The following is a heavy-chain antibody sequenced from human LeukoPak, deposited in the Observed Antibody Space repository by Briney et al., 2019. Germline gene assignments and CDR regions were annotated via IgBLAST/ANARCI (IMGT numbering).Heavy chain of an antibody. CDR1: GGTFSSYA. Sequence: ASVKVSRKASGGTFSSYAISWVRQAPGQGLEWMGGIIPIFGTANYAQKFQGRVTITTDESTSTAYMELSSLRSEDTAVYYCARSQWPKAFNWFDPWGQGTLVTVSS. D-gene: IGHD6-19*01. CDR2: IIPIFGTA. V-gene: IGHV1-69*05. J-gene: IGHJ5*02. CDR3: ARSQWPKAFNWFDP.